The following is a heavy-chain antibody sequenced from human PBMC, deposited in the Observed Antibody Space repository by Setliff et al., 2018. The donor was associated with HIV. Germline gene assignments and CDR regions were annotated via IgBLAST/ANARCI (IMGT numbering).Heavy chain of an antibody. D-gene: IGHD3-10*01. V-gene: IGHV1-24*01. Sequence: ASVKVSCKVSGYTLTELSIHWVRQAPGKGLEWMGGFDPQYDKTFYPQKFQGRVTMTTDTSTNTISLQLSSLTSEDTALYYCATGHYGSDSYYSIDHWGQGTLVTVSS. J-gene: IGHJ4*02. CDR3: ATGHYGSDSYYSIDH. CDR2: FDPQYDKT. CDR1: GYTLTELS.